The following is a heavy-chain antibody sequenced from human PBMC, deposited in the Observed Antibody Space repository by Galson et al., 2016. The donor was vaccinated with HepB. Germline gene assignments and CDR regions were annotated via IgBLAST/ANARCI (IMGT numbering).Heavy chain of an antibody. D-gene: IGHD6-19*01. Sequence: SLRLSCAASGFHFNNHAMHWVRQAPGKGLEWVAVISYDGRHKYYADSVEGRFTISRDNSQSALFVQMNSLRDEDTAIYYCTRGGVLRLMAGLFDFWGRGILVTVSS. J-gene: IGHJ4*02. V-gene: IGHV3-30*04. CDR1: GFHFNNHA. CDR2: ISYDGRHK. CDR3: TRGGVLRLMAGLFDF.